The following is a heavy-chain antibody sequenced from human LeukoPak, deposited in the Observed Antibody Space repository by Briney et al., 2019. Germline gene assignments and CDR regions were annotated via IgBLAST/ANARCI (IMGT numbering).Heavy chain of an antibody. V-gene: IGHV3-23*01. J-gene: IGHJ6*03. CDR1: GFTFSSYA. CDR3: ARFAAGGSYYYYMDV. CDR2: ISGSGGST. Sequence: GGSLRLSCAASGFTFSSYAMSWVRQAPGKGLEWVSGISGSGGSTDYADSVKGRFTISRDNSKNSLYLQMNSLRADDTAVYYCARFAAGGSYYYYMDVWGKGTTVTVSS. D-gene: IGHD3-10*01.